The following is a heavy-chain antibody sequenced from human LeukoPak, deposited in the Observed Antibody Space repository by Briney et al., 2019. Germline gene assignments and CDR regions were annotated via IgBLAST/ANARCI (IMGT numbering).Heavy chain of an antibody. J-gene: IGHJ4*02. CDR3: ARERAAAGNAYDY. D-gene: IGHD6-13*01. V-gene: IGHV1-2*02. Sequence: ASVKVSCKASGYTFTSYGISWVRQAPGQGLEWMGWINPNSGGTNYAQKFQGRVTMTRDTSISTAYMELSRLRSDDTAVYYCARERAAAGNAYDYWGQGTLVTVSS. CDR1: GYTFTSYG. CDR2: INPNSGGT.